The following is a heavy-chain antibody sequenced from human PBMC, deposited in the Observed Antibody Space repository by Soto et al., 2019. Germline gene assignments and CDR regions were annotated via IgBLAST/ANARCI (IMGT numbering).Heavy chain of an antibody. V-gene: IGHV4-31*03. CDR3: ARVALPSGPYCSSSPNFDY. Sequence: HVQLQVSGQGLVKPSQSLSLTCTVSGGSISSGGYYWSWIRQHPGKGLEWIGYIYYSGSTYYNPSLKSRVTISVDTSKNQFSLKLSSVTAADTAVYYCARVALPSGPYCSSSPNFDYWGQGTLVTVSS. CDR2: IYYSGST. J-gene: IGHJ4*02. D-gene: IGHD6-6*01. CDR1: GGSISSGGYY.